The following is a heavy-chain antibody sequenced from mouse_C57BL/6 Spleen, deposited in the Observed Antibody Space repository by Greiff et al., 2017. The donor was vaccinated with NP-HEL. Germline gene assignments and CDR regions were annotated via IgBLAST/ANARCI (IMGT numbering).Heavy chain of an antibody. D-gene: IGHD3-2*02. CDR1: GYSFTDYN. CDR3: ARRQLRPYYYAMDY. V-gene: IGHV1-39*01. J-gene: IGHJ4*01. CDR2: INPNYGTT. Sequence: VQLQQSGPELVKPGASVKISCKASGYSFTDYNMNWVKQSNGKGLEWIGVINPNYGTTSYNQKFKGKATLTVDQSSSTAYMQLNSLTSEDSAVYYCARRQLRPYYYAMDYWGQGTSVTVSS.